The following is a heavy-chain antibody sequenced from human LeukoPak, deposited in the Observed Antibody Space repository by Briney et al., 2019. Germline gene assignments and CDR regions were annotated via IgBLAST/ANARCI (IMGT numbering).Heavy chain of an antibody. CDR3: AKDFHRLGEFDAFDI. Sequence: ASVKVSCKASGYTFTSYGISWARQAPGQGLEWMGWISAYNGNTNYAQKLQGRVTMTTDTSTSTAYMELRNLRSDDTALYYCAKDFHRLGEFDAFDIWGQGTMVTVSS. D-gene: IGHD3-16*01. V-gene: IGHV1-18*01. CDR1: GYTFTSYG. CDR2: ISAYNGNT. J-gene: IGHJ3*02.